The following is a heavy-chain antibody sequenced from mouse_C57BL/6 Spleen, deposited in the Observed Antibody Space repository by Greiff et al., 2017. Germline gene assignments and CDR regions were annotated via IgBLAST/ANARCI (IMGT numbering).Heavy chain of an antibody. J-gene: IGHJ1*03. Sequence: EVQLQQSGTVLARPGASVKMSCKTSGYTFTSYWMHWVKQRPGQGLEWIGAIYPGNSDTSYNQKFKGKAKLTAVTSASPAYIELIRLTNEGSVVYYRVVLTTVVRRYFDVWGTRTTVPVSS. CDR1: GYTFTSYW. V-gene: IGHV1-5*01. D-gene: IGHD1-1*01. CDR3: VVLTTVVRRYFDV. CDR2: IYPGNSDT.